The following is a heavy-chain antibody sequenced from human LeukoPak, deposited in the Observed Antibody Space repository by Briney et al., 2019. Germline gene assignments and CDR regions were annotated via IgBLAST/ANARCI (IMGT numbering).Heavy chain of an antibody. CDR2: VKSKANGGTI. D-gene: IGHD7-27*01. CDR3: TPWGPYSEPAKYYFDY. Sequence: GGSLRLSCAASGFSFNNAWMSWVRQAPGEGLEWVGRVKSKANGGTIEYAAPVKGRFTISRDDSKNTLYLQMDSLETEDTAVDYCTPWGPYSEPAKYYFDYWGQGALVTVSS. V-gene: IGHV3-15*01. CDR1: GFSFNNAW. J-gene: IGHJ4*02.